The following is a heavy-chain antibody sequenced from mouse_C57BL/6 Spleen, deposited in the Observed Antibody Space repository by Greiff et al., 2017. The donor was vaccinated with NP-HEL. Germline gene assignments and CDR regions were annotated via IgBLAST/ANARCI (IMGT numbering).Heavy chain of an antibody. Sequence: EVQLVESGGGLVKPGESLKLSCAASGFTFSSYAMSWVRQTPEKRLEWVATISDGGSYTYYPDNVKGRFTISRDNAKNNLYLQMSHLKAEDTAMYYCAREGSSLDYWGQGTTLTVSA. V-gene: IGHV5-4*01. CDR3: AREGSSLDY. J-gene: IGHJ2*01. CDR2: ISDGGSYT. D-gene: IGHD1-1*01. CDR1: GFTFSSYA.